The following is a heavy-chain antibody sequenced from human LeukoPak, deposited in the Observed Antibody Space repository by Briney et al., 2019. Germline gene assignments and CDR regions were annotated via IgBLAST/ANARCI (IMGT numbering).Heavy chain of an antibody. CDR2: INHSGST. D-gene: IGHD2-2*01. J-gene: IGHJ4*02. CDR1: GGSFSGYY. V-gene: IGHV4-34*01. Sequence: PSETLSLTCAVYGGSFSGYYWSWICQPPGKGLEWIGEINHSGSTNYNPSLNSRVTISVDTSKSQFSLKLSSVTAADTAVYYCARDPYCSSTSCLFDYWGQGTLVTVSS. CDR3: ARDPYCSSTSCLFDY.